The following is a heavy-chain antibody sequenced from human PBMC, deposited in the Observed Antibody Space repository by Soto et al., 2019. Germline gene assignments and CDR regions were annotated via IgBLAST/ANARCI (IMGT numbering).Heavy chain of an antibody. V-gene: IGHV4-59*01. Sequence: KTSETLSLTCTVSGGSIRDYFWTWIRQPPGKGLEWIGYIYYSGRTNYNPSLKSRVSISVDTSKNHFSLQLRSVTAADPAVYYSARVGGDALGDYGGFDYWRQGTLVIVSS. J-gene: IGHJ4*02. CDR2: IYYSGRT. CDR1: GGSIRDYF. CDR3: ARVGGDALGDYGGFDY. D-gene: IGHD4-17*01.